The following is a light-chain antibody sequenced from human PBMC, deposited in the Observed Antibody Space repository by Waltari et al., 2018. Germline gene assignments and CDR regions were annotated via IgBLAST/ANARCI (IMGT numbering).Light chain of an antibody. Sequence: EIVLTQSPGPLSLSPGERATLSCRASQTVSSAKYVAWYQQKAGQAPRLLIYAASSRAAGIPDRFSGSGSGTDFTLTISRLEAEDFAVYYCQHYGSSLWTFGQGTQVEMK. J-gene: IGKJ1*01. V-gene: IGKV3-20*01. CDR2: AAS. CDR1: QTVSSAKY. CDR3: QHYGSSLWT.